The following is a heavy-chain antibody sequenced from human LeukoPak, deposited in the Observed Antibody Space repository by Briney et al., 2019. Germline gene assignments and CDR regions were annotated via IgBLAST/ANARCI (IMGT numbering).Heavy chain of an antibody. CDR1: GGSFSGYY. V-gene: IGHV4-34*01. D-gene: IGHD3-10*01. CDR3: AITMVRGVITLSPNWFDP. J-gene: IGHJ5*02. CDR2: INHSGST. Sequence: SETLSLTCAVYGGSFSGYYWSWIRQPPGKGLEWIGEINHSGSTNYNPSRKIRVTISVDTSKRQFSLKLRSVTAADTAVYYCAITMVRGVITLSPNWFDPWGQGTLVTVSS.